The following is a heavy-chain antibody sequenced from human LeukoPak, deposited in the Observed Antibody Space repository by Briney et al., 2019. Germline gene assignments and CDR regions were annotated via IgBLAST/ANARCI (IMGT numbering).Heavy chain of an antibody. CDR2: IIPIFGTT. J-gene: IGHJ6*03. D-gene: IGHD1-26*01. V-gene: IGHV1-69*06. CDR3: ARARFPYYRLSGTYYMDV. Sequence: SVKVSCKVSGYTLTELSMHWVRQAPGKGLEWMGGIIPIFGTTNYAQKFQGRVTITADKSTSTVYMEVSSLRSEDTAVYYCARARFPYYRLSGTYYMDVWGKGTTVTVSS. CDR1: GYTLTELS.